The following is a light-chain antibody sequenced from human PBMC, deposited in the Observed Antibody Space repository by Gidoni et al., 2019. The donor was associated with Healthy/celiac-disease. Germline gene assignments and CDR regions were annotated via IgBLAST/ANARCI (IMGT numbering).Light chain of an antibody. CDR3: QQRSNWPPAAFT. J-gene: IGKJ3*01. CDR2: DAS. CDR1: QSVSSY. V-gene: IGKV3-11*01. Sequence: EIVLTQSPATLSLSPGERATLSCRASQSVSSYLAWYQQKPGQAPRLLIYDASNRATGIPARFSGSGSGTDFTLTTSSLEPEDFAVYYCQQRSNWPPAAFTFGPGTKVDI.